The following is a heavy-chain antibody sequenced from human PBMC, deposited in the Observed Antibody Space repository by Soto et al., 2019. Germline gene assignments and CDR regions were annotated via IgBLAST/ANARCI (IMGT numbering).Heavy chain of an antibody. CDR2: ISDNGGSR. CDR3: VKGTRGEYYYDDNVVDV. D-gene: IGHD3-3*01. V-gene: IGHV3-64D*06. J-gene: IGHJ6*02. Sequence: GGSLRLSCSASRFSFNKYAMLWVRQASGTGLEYVSAISDNGGSRFYADAVKGRFTISRDNARAALFLQMSSQRAGDTAVYYYVKGTRGEYYYDDNVVDVWGQGTTVTVSS. CDR1: RFSFNKYA.